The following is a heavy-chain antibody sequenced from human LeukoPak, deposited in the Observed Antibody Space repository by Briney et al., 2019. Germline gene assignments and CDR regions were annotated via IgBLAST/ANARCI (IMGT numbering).Heavy chain of an antibody. J-gene: IGHJ4*02. CDR3: ARDSETPYYDFWSGTPPHYDY. V-gene: IGHV3-33*01. CDR2: IWYDGSNK. Sequence: GGSLRLSCAASGFTFSSYGMHWVRQAPGKGLEWVAVIWYDGSNKYYGDSVKGRFTISRDNAKNSLYLQMNSLRAEDTAVYYCARDSETPYYDFWSGTPPHYDYWGQGTLVTVSS. D-gene: IGHD3-3*01. CDR1: GFTFSSYG.